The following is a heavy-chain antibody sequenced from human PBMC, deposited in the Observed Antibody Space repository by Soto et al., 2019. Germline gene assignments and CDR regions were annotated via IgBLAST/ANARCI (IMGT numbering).Heavy chain of an antibody. D-gene: IGHD3-10*01. Sequence: VGSLRLSCAASGFTFSSYGMHWVRQAPGKGLEWVAVISYDGSNKYYADSVKGRFTISRDNSKNTLYLQMNSLRAEDTAVYYCARDVLLWFGPQGGAFDIWGQGTMVTVSS. CDR2: ISYDGSNK. CDR1: GFTFSSYG. J-gene: IGHJ3*02. V-gene: IGHV3-30*03. CDR3: ARDVLLWFGPQGGAFDI.